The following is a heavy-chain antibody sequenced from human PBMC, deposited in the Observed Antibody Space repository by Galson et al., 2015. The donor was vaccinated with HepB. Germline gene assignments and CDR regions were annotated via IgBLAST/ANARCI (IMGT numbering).Heavy chain of an antibody. V-gene: IGHV1-69*04. J-gene: IGHJ6*02. CDR3: AREAPMVRGVRETLYGMDV. CDR2: IIPILGIA. D-gene: IGHD3-10*01. CDR1: GGTFSSYT. Sequence: SVKVSCKASGGTFSSYTISWVRQAPGQGLEWMGRIIPILGIANYAQKFQGRVTITADKSTSTAYMELSSLRSEDTAVYYCAREAPMVRGVRETLYGMDVWGQGTTVTVSS.